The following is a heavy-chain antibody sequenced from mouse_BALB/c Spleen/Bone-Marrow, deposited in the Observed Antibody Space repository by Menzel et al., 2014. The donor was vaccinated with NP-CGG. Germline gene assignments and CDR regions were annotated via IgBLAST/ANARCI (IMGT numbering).Heavy chain of an antibody. Sequence: VKLVESGAELAKPGASVKMSCKASGYTFXSYWMHWVKQRPGQGLEWIGYINPSTGYTEYNQKFKDKATLTADKSSSTAYMQLSSLTSEDSAVYYCARWGDDGTFDYWGQGTTLTVSS. V-gene: IGHV1-7*01. CDR2: INPSTGYT. CDR3: ARWGDDGTFDY. J-gene: IGHJ2*01. CDR1: GYTFXSYW. D-gene: IGHD2-12*01.